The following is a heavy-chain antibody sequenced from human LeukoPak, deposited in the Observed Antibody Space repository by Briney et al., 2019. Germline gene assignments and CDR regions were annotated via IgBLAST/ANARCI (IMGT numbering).Heavy chain of an antibody. CDR1: GGTFSSYA. Sequence: SVKVSCKASGGTFSSYAISWVRQAPGQGLEWMGRIIPILGIANYAQKFQGRVTITADKSTSTACMELSSLRSEDTAVYYCASGGYYYYGMDVWGQGTTVTVSS. CDR3: ASGGYYYYGMDV. CDR2: IIPILGIA. J-gene: IGHJ6*02. V-gene: IGHV1-69*04.